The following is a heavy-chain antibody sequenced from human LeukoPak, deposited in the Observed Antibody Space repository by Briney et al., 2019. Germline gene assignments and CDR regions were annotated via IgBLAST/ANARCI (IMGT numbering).Heavy chain of an antibody. J-gene: IGHJ4*02. CDR3: ARFRGYISSWYVLDY. V-gene: IGHV3-48*02. CDR1: GFTFSTYS. CDR2: ISTSGSTI. Sequence: PGGSLRLSYAASGFTFSTYSMNWVRQAPGKGLEWVSYISTSGSTIYYADSVRGRFTISRDNAKNSLYLQMNSLRDEDTATYYCARFRGYISSWYVLDYWGQGSLVTVSS. D-gene: IGHD6-13*01.